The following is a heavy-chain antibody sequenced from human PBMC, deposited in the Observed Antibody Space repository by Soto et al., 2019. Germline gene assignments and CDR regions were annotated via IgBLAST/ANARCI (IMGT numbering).Heavy chain of an antibody. CDR2: ISWNSGSI. CDR1: GFTFDDYA. J-gene: IGHJ3*02. CDR3: AKDNYGGNSGAFDI. V-gene: IGHV3-9*01. Sequence: SLKISCAASGFTFDDYAMHWVRQAPGKGLEWVSGISWNSGSIGYADSVKGRFTISRDNAKNSLYLQMNSLRAEDTALYYCAKDNYGGNSGAFDIWGQGTMVTVSS. D-gene: IGHD4-17*01.